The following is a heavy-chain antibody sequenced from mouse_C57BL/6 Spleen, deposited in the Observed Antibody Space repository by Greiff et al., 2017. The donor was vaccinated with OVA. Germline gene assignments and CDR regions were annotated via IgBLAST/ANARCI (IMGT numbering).Heavy chain of an antibody. J-gene: IGHJ2*01. V-gene: IGHV1-81*01. D-gene: IGHD2-5*01. Sequence: QVQLQQSGAELARPGASVKLSCKASGYTFTSYGISWVKQRTGQGLEWIGEIDPRSGNTYYNEKFKGKATLTAYKSSSTAYMELRSLTSEDSAVYFCARGSNYGDYWGQGTTLRVSS. CDR1: GYTFTSYG. CDR3: ARGSNYGDY. CDR2: IDPRSGNT.